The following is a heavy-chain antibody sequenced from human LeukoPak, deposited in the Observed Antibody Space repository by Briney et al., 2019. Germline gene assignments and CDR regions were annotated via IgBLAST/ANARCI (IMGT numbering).Heavy chain of an antibody. Sequence: GGSLRLSCAASGFTVSSNYMSWVRQAPGKGLEWVSVIYSGGSTYYADSVKGLFTISRDNSKNTLYLQMNSLRAEDTAVYYCARRGYSYGYDYYYYGMDVWGQGTTVTVSS. D-gene: IGHD5-18*01. J-gene: IGHJ6*02. CDR3: ARRGYSYGYDYYYYGMDV. CDR2: IYSGGST. V-gene: IGHV3-53*01. CDR1: GFTVSSNY.